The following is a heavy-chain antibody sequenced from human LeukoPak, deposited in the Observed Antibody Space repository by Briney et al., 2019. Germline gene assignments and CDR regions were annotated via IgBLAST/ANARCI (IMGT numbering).Heavy chain of an antibody. V-gene: IGHV3-74*01. Sequence: GGSLRLSCAASGFTFSNHWMHWVRQAPGKGLVWVSRINSDGSSTRDADSVKGRFTISRDNAKNTLYLQMNSLRAEDTAVYYCARASSYSSGYDYWGQGTLVTVSS. CDR1: GFTFSNHW. D-gene: IGHD6-19*01. CDR3: ARASSYSSGYDY. J-gene: IGHJ4*02. CDR2: INSDGSST.